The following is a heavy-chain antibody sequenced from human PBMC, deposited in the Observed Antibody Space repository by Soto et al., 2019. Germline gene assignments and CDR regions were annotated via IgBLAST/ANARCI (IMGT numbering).Heavy chain of an antibody. CDR1: GDSVSSNSAA. V-gene: IGHV6-1*01. Sequence: PSQTLSLTCAISGDSVSSNSAAWNWIRQSPSRGLEWLGRTYYRSKWYNDYAVSVKSRITINPDTSKNQFSLQLNSVTPEDTAVYYCARDRQTGTTGPYYYRMDVWGQGTTVTVSS. J-gene: IGHJ6*02. D-gene: IGHD1-7*01. CDR2: TYYRSKWYN. CDR3: ARDRQTGTTGPYYYRMDV.